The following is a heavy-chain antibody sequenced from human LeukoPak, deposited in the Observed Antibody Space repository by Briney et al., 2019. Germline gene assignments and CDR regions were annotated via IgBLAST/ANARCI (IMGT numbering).Heavy chain of an antibody. CDR1: GFTFSSYG. Sequence: GGSLRLSCAASGFTFSSYGMHWVRQAPGKGLEWVAFIRYDGSNKYYADSVKGRFTISRDNSKNTLYLQMNSLRAEDTAVYYCAKPKEVWFGELSYFDYWGQGTLVTVSS. J-gene: IGHJ4*02. V-gene: IGHV3-30*02. CDR3: AKPKEVWFGELSYFDY. D-gene: IGHD3-10*01. CDR2: IRYDGSNK.